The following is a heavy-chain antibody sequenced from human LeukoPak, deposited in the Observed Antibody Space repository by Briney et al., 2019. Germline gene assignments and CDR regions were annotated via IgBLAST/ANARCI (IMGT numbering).Heavy chain of an antibody. CDR2: INGSGDNT. V-gene: IGHV3-23*01. CDR1: GFTFSSYA. Sequence: GGSLRLSCAASGFTFSSYAMNWVRQAPGKGLEWVSGINGSGDNTYYADSMKGRFTISRDNSKNTLHVQVNSLRAEDTAIYYCAKGKYSTGWGASVFDLWGQGTMVTVSS. D-gene: IGHD6-19*01. CDR3: AKGKYSTGWGASVFDL. J-gene: IGHJ3*01.